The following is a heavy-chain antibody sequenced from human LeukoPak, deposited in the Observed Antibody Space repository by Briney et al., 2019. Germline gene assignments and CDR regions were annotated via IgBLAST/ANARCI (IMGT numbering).Heavy chain of an antibody. CDR1: GGSISSGDYY. D-gene: IGHD6-19*01. CDR3: ARQSTMGAVAGPLVGYYGMDV. Sequence: PSETLSLTCTVSGGSISSGDYYWSWIRQPPGKGLEWIGYIYYSGSTNYNPSLKSRVTISVDTSKNQFSLKLSSVTAADTAVYYCARQSTMGAVAGPLVGYYGMDVWGQGTTVTVSS. J-gene: IGHJ6*02. CDR2: IYYSGST. V-gene: IGHV4-61*08.